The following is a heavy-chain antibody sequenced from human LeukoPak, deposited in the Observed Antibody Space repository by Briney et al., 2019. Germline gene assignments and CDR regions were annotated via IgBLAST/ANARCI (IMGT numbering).Heavy chain of an antibody. D-gene: IGHD3-22*01. V-gene: IGHV3-23*01. CDR2: ISGSGGST. CDR3: AKDPGGYYLGAYYFDY. CDR1: GFTFSSYA. Sequence: GGSLRLSCAASGFTFSSYAMNWVRQAPGKGLEWVSAISGSGGSTYYADSVKGRFTISRDNSKNTLYLQMNSLRAEDTAVYYCAKDPGGYYLGAYYFDYWGQGTLVTVSS. J-gene: IGHJ4*02.